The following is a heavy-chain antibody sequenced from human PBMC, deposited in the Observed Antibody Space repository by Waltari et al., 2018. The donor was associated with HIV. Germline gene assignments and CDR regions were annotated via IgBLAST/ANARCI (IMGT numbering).Heavy chain of an antibody. V-gene: IGHV1-2*02. CDR1: GYTFTGYY. CDR3: ARDQWELTGGGFDY. CDR2: INPNSGGT. D-gene: IGHD1-26*01. Sequence: QVQLVQSGAEVKKPGASVKVSCKASGYTFTGYYMHWVRQAPGQGLEWRGWINPNSGGTNYAQKFQGRVTRTRDTSISTAYMELSRLRSDDTAVYYCARDQWELTGGGFDYWGQGTLVTVSS. J-gene: IGHJ4*02.